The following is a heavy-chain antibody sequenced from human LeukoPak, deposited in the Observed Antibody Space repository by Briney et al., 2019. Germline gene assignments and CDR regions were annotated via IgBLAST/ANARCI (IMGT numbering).Heavy chain of an antibody. CDR1: GFHFRYYW. J-gene: IGHJ5*02. D-gene: IGHD3-22*01. CDR3: ARVRSGSWEWFDP. CDR2: IRQDGDEK. V-gene: IGHV3-7*01. Sequence: GGSLTLSCAASGFHFRYYWLGWLRPAPGKGLAWVANIRQDGDEKYYQDSAKGRCTISTDSAKNSLYLQMNSLRAEDTAVYYCARVRSGSWEWFDPWGQGTLVTVSS.